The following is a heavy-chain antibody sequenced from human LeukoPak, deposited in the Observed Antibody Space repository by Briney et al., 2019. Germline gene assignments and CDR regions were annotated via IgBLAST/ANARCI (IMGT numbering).Heavy chain of an antibody. J-gene: IGHJ4*02. Sequence: SGPTLVNPTQTLTLTCTFSGFSLSTSGMCVSWIRQPPGKALEWLARIDWDDDKYYSTSLKTRLTISKDTSKNQVVLTMTNVDPVDTATYYCARIYSCSGGSADYYFDYWGQGTLVTVSS. D-gene: IGHD2-15*01. V-gene: IGHV2-70*11. CDR3: ARIYSCSGGSADYYFDY. CDR1: GFSLSTSGMC. CDR2: IDWDDDK.